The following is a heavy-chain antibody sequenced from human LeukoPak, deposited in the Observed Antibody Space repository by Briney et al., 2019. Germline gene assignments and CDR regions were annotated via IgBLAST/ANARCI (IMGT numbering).Heavy chain of an antibody. D-gene: IGHD2-2*01. Sequence: GGSLRLSCAASGFTFSNYAMHWVRQAPGKGLEWVAVISYDGSNKYSADSVKGRFTISRDNSKNTLYLQMNSLRAEDAAVYYCARDFCSSTSRLSPFDYWGQGTLVTVSS. V-gene: IGHV3-30-3*01. CDR2: ISYDGSNK. CDR1: GFTFSNYA. J-gene: IGHJ4*02. CDR3: ARDFCSSTSRLSPFDY.